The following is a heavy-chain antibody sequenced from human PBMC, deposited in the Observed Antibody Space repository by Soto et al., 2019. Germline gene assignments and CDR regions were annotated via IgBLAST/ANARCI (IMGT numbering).Heavy chain of an antibody. D-gene: IGHD4-17*01. V-gene: IGHV1-69*01. CDR3: ASPRLRGGPPTDYGDYYYGMDV. CDR1: GGTFSSYA. CDR2: ISPVFGTA. Sequence: QVQLVQSGAEVKKPGSSVKVSCKASGGTFSSYAISWVRQAPGQGLEWMGGISPVFGTANYAPKFQGRVTITADEATSTGYMERSSLRSEDTAVYYCASPRLRGGPPTDYGDYYYGMDVWGQGTTVTVSS. J-gene: IGHJ6*02.